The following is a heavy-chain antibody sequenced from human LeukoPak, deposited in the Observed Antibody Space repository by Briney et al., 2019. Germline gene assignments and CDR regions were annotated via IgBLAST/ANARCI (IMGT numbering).Heavy chain of an antibody. V-gene: IGHV4-61*02. Sequence: SETLSLTCTVSGGSISSGSYYWSWIRQPAGKELEWIGRIYTSGSTNYNPSLKSRVTISVDTSKNQFSLKLSSVTAADTAVYYCAREGVLLWFGEFPGTSANWFDPWGQGTLVTVSS. CDR3: AREGVLLWFGEFPGTSANWFDP. D-gene: IGHD3-10*01. J-gene: IGHJ5*02. CDR1: GGSISSGSYY. CDR2: IYTSGST.